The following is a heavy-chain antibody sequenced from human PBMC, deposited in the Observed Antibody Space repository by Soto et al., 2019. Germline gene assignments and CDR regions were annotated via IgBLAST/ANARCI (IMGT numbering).Heavy chain of an antibody. V-gene: IGHV4-31*03. D-gene: IGHD3-3*02. CDR3: ARGINMFGGVYLDS. CDR2: IFHRGST. CDR1: GGSISRDDSY. J-gene: IGHJ4*02. Sequence: QVRLQQSGPGLVRPSQTLALTCSVSGGSISRDDSYWTWLRRHPGRGLAWIGYIFHRGSTKFNPTLQSRVSMSLDTSQNRFSLTLSSVTAADTAVYFCARGINMFGGVYLDSWGLGSLVTVSS.